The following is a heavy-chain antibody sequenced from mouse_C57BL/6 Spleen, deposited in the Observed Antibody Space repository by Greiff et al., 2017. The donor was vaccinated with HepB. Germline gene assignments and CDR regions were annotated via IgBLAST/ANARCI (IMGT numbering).Heavy chain of an antibody. CDR1: GYTFTSYW. J-gene: IGHJ4*01. CDR3: ARRGFAMDY. V-gene: IGHV1-61*01. CDR2: IYPSDSET. Sequence: QQSCKASGYTFTSYWMDWVKQRPGQGLEWIGNIYPSDSETHYNQKFKDKATLTVDKSSSTAYMQLSSLTSEDSAVYYCARRGFAMDYWGQGTSVTVSS.